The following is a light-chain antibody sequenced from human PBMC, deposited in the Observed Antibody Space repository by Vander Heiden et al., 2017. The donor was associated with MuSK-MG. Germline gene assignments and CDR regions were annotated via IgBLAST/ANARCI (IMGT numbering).Light chain of an antibody. CDR1: QSISNY. V-gene: IGKV1-39*01. J-gene: IGKJ1*01. Sequence: DLQMTQSPSSLSASVGDRVTITCRASQSISNYFNWYQQKPGKAPKLLIYGASTLQSEVPSRFSGSGSGTDFTLTISSLQPEDFATYYCQQSYRAPWTFGQGTKVEIK. CDR3: QQSYRAPWT. CDR2: GAS.